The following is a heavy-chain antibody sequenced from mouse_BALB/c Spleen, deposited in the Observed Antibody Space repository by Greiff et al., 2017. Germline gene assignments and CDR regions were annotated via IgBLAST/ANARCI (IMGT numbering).Heavy chain of an antibody. D-gene: IGHD1-1*01. CDR3: ARGHYGSSYFDY. Sequence: EVKLMESGPSLVKPSQTLSLTCSVTGDSITSGYWNWIRKFPGNKLEYMGYISYSGSTYYNPSLKSRISITRDTSKNQYYLQLNSVTTEDTATYYCARGHYGSSYFDYWGQGTTLTVSS. J-gene: IGHJ2*01. CDR1: GDSITSGY. V-gene: IGHV3-8*02. CDR2: ISYSGST.